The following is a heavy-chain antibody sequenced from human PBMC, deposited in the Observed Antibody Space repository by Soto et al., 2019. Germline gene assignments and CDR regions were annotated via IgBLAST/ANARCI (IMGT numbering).Heavy chain of an antibody. CDR2: IYSGGST. D-gene: IGHD3-10*01. CDR1: GFTVSSNY. V-gene: IGHV3-53*02. Sequence: EVQLVETGGGLIQPGGSLRLSCAASGFTVSSNYMSWVRQAPGKGLEWVSVIYSGGSTYYADSVKGRFTISRDNSKNTLYLQMNSLRAEDTAVYYCARGTAYYGSGSYYIGPYYFAYWGQGTLVTVSS. CDR3: ARGTAYYGSGSYYIGPYYFAY. J-gene: IGHJ4*02.